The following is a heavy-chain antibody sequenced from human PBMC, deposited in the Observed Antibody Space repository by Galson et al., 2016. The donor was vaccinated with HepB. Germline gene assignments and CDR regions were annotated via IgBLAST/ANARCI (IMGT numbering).Heavy chain of an antibody. CDR3: ARGHLVVPFSFYFDY. V-gene: IGHV6-1*01. CDR1: GDSVSSKSAA. CDR2: TYHTSNWYS. D-gene: IGHD2-15*01. J-gene: IGHJ4*02. Sequence: AISGDSVSSKSAAWNWIRHSPSSGLEWLGRTYHTSNWYSDYAVSVKSRITINPDTSKNQFSLQLNSVTPEDTAVYYCARGHLVVPFSFYFDYWGQGSLVTVSS.